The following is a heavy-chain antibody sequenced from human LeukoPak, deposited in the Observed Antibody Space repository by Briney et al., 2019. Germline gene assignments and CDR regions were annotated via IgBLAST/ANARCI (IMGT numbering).Heavy chain of an antibody. Sequence: ASVKVSCKVSGYTFTGYYMHWVRQAPGQGLEWMGWINPNSGGTNYAQKFQGRVTMTRDTSISTAYMELSRLRSDDTAVYYCARDQSPTVVTRDCDAFDIWGQGTMVTVSS. CDR2: INPNSGGT. J-gene: IGHJ3*02. CDR3: ARDQSPTVVTRDCDAFDI. V-gene: IGHV1-2*02. D-gene: IGHD4-23*01. CDR1: GYTFTGYY.